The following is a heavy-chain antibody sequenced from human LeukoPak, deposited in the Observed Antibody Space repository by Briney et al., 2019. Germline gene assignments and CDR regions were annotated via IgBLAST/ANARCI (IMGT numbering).Heavy chain of an antibody. V-gene: IGHV3-23*01. CDR1: GFTFSSYA. J-gene: IGHJ4*02. CDR2: INGSGGNT. Sequence: GGSLRLSCAASGFTFSSYAMSWARQAPGKGLEWISGINGSGGNTYYADSVKGRFTISRDISKNTLYLQMNSLRGEDTAVYYCAKPGDGCSGGSCYYFDYWGQGTLVTVSS. D-gene: IGHD2-15*01. CDR3: AKPGDGCSGGSCYYFDY.